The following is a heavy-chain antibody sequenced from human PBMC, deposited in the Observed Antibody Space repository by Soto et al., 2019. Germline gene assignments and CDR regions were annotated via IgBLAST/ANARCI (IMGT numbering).Heavy chain of an antibody. D-gene: IGHD2-21*02. CDR2: VSPDHGNA. CDR1: GYTFTDYD. J-gene: IGHJ4*02. Sequence: QVRVVQSGAEVKKPGASVKVSCKTSGYTFTDYDINWVRQAPGQGLEWMGWVSPDHGNAGYARQFQGRITMTSDTSINTVFMELTNLRPEDTAVYYCAVTPGYWGQGTKVTVSS. V-gene: IGHV1-8*01. CDR3: AVTPGY.